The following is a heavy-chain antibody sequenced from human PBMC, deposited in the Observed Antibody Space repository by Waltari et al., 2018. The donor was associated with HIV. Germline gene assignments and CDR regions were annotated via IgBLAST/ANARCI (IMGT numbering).Heavy chain of an antibody. Sequence: QVQLQESGPGLVKPSETLSLTCTVSGYSISSGYYYWIRQPPGKGLEWIGSMYHSGSTYYNPSLKSRVTMSVDTSKNQFSLKLSSVTAADTAVYYCARRSGEYWYFDLWGRGTLVTVSS. CDR2: MYHSGST. V-gene: IGHV4-38-2*02. J-gene: IGHJ2*01. CDR1: GYSISSGYY. D-gene: IGHD7-27*01. CDR3: ARRSGEYWYFDL.